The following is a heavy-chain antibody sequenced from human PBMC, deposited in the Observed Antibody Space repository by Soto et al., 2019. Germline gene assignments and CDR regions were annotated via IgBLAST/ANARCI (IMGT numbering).Heavy chain of an antibody. Sequence: GASVKVSCKASGYTFTSYCISWVRQAPGQGLEWMGWISAYNGNTNYAQKLQGRVTMTTDTSTSTAYMELRSLRSDDTAVYYCARVLDDSSGYYYHDNKYYFDYWGQGTLVTVSS. CDR1: GYTFTSYC. CDR2: ISAYNGNT. CDR3: ARVLDDSSGYYYHDNKYYFDY. J-gene: IGHJ4*02. V-gene: IGHV1-18*01. D-gene: IGHD3-22*01.